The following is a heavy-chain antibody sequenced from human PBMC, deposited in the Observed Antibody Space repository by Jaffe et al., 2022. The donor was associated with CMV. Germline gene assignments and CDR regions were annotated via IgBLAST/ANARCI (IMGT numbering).Heavy chain of an antibody. CDR1: GFTFSSYG. CDR3: ARDLSNTIFGVANAFDI. CDR2: IWYDGSNK. J-gene: IGHJ3*02. V-gene: IGHV3-33*08. Sequence: QVQLVESGGGVVQPGRSLRLSCAASGFTFSSYGMHWVRQAPGKGLEWVAVIWYDGSNKYYADSVKGRFTISRDNSKNTLYLQMNSLRAEDTAVYYCARDLSNTIFGVANAFDIWGQGTMVTVSS. D-gene: IGHD3-3*01.